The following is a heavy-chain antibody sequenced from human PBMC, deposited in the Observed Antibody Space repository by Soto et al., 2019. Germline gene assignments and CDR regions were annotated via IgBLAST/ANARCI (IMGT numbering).Heavy chain of an antibody. D-gene: IGHD6-19*01. Sequence: QVQLVQSGAEVKKPGASVKVSCNASGYTFTDYYMHWERQAPGQGLEWMGWINPNRGGTNYAQKFQGRVTMTGDPSISAAYMELSSLRSDDTAVYYCASVGRSGWYTPLDYGGPGIPVTVSS. CDR2: INPNRGGT. V-gene: IGHV1-2*02. CDR3: ASVGRSGWYTPLDY. J-gene: IGHJ4*02. CDR1: GYTFTDYY.